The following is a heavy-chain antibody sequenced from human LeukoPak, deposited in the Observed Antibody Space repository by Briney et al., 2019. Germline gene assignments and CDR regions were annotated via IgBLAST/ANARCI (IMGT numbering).Heavy chain of an antibody. CDR3: ARSSTSCWSPICGMDV. V-gene: IGHV3-33*01. CDR1: GFTFSNYG. J-gene: IGHJ6*02. Sequence: GGSLRLSCAASGFTFSNYGMHWVRQAPGKGLEWVAVIWYDGSNKYYADSVKGRFTISRDNSMNTLYLQMNSLRAEDTAVYYCARSSTSCWSPICGMDVWGQGTTVTVSS. D-gene: IGHD2-2*01. CDR2: IWYDGSNK.